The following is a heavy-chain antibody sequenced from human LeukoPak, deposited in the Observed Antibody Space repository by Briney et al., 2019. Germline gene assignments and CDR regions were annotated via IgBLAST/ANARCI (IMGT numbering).Heavy chain of an antibody. J-gene: IGHJ4*02. CDR2: INPNSGGT. CDR1: GYTFTGYY. CDR3: ARGDLYSGSSIGY. V-gene: IGHV1-2*02. D-gene: IGHD1-26*01. Sequence: ASVKVSCKASGYTFTGYYMHWVRQAPGQGLEWMGWINPNSGGTNYAQKFQGRVTMTRDTSISTAYMELSRLRSDDTAVYYCARGDLYSGSSIGYWGQGTLVTVSS.